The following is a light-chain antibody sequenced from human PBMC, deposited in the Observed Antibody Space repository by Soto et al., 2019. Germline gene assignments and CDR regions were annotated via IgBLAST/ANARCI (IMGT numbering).Light chain of an antibody. V-gene: IGKV3-20*01. CDR3: QQYAGPPTT. J-gene: IGKJ5*01. Sequence: VVTQSPGTLSLSPRDRATLACRASQTVSNNYLAWCQQKPGQAPRVIMYGASRRATGIPDRFSGGGSGTDFTLTISRLEPEDFAVYFCQQYAGPPTTFGQGTLLEI. CDR1: QTVSNNY. CDR2: GAS.